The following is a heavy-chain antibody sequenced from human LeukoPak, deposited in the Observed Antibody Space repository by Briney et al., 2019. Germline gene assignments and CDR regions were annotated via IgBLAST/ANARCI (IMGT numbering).Heavy chain of an antibody. Sequence: GGSLRLSCAACGFTFSSYSMNWVRQAPGKGLEWVSSISSSSSYIYYADSVKGRFTISRDNAKNSLYLQMNSLRADGTAVYYCARGYCSSTSCPYYYGMDVWGQGTTVTVSS. CDR2: ISSSSSYI. V-gene: IGHV3-21*01. CDR3: ARGYCSSTSCPYYYGMDV. J-gene: IGHJ6*02. D-gene: IGHD2-2*01. CDR1: GFTFSSYS.